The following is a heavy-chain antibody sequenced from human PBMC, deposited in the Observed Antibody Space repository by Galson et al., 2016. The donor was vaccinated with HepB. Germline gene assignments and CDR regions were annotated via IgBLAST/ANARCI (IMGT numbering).Heavy chain of an antibody. CDR1: GFSFSLYD. Sequence: SLRLSCAASGFSFSLYDMHWVRQVTGKGLEWVSAIGTAPGDTNYLDSVKGRFTISRENAENSLYLQMNSLRPGDTALYYCARGKSLWTTPWNYGLDVWGKGTTVTVSS. J-gene: IGHJ6*04. CDR3: ARGKSLWTTPWNYGLDV. D-gene: IGHD4-17*01. V-gene: IGHV3-13*01. CDR2: IGTAPGDT.